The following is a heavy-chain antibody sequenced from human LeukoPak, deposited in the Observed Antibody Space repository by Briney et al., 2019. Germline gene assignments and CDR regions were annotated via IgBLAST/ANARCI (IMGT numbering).Heavy chain of an antibody. V-gene: IGHV4-34*01. CDR3: ARPPKQQLVRGSWFDP. J-gene: IGHJ5*02. CDR2: INHSGST. CDR1: GGSFSGYY. D-gene: IGHD6-13*01. Sequence: SETLSLTCAVYGGSFSGYYWSWIRQPPGKGLEWIGEINHSGSTNYNPSLKSRVAISVDTSKNQFSLKLSSVTAADTAVYYCARPPKQQLVRGSWFDPWGQGTLVTVSS.